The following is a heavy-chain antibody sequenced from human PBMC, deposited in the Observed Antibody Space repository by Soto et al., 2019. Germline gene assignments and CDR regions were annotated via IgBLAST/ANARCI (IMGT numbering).Heavy chain of an antibody. J-gene: IGHJ3*02. CDR3: AREVAAAGYDAFDI. CDR1: GSYISSGDYY. V-gene: IGHV4-30-4*01. CDR2: IYYSGST. D-gene: IGHD6-13*01. Sequence: PSETLSLTCTVSGSYISSGDYYWSWIRQPPGKGLEWIGYIYYSGSTYYNPSLKSRVTISVDTSKNQFSLKLSSVTAADTAVYYCAREVAAAGYDAFDIWGQGTMVTVS.